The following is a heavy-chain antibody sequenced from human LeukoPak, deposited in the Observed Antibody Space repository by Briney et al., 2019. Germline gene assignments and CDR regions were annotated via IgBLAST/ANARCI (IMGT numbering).Heavy chain of an antibody. CDR2: INPNSGGT. D-gene: IGHD3-16*01. Sequence: ASVKVSCKASGYIFTDYYVHWVRQAPGQGLEWMGWINPNSGGTNYEQKFQGRVTMTRDTSISTAYMELSSLTSDDTAVYYCARAGGGLDYWGQGTLVTVSS. V-gene: IGHV1-2*02. J-gene: IGHJ4*02. CDR1: GYIFTDYY. CDR3: ARAGGGLDY.